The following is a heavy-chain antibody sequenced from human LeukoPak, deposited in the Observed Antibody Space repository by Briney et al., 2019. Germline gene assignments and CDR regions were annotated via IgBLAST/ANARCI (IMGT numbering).Heavy chain of an antibody. Sequence: GGSLRLSCAASGFTVSSNYMSWVRQAPGKGLERVSVIYSGGSTYYADSVKGRFTISRDNSKNTLYLQMNSLRAEDTAVYYCARVFVNYFDYWGQGTLVTVSS. CDR3: ARVFVNYFDY. CDR2: IYSGGST. V-gene: IGHV3-66*01. J-gene: IGHJ4*02. CDR1: GFTVSSNY.